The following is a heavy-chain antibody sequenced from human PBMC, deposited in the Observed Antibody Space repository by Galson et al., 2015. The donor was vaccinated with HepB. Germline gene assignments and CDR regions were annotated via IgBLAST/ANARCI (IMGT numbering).Heavy chain of an antibody. V-gene: IGHV3-11*01. Sequence: SLRLSCAASGFTFSDYYMSWIRQAPGKGLEWVSYISSGGSTIYYADSVKGRFTISRDNAKNSLYLQKNSLRAEDTAVYYCARVPTSRGDFWSGYFGYYYMDVWGKGTTVTVSS. CDR3: ARVPTSRGDFWSGYFGYYYMDV. CDR1: GFTFSDYY. J-gene: IGHJ6*03. D-gene: IGHD3-3*01. CDR2: ISSGGSTI.